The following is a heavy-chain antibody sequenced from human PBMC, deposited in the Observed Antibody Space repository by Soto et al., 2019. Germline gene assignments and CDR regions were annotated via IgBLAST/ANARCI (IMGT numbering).Heavy chain of an antibody. V-gene: IGHV1-3*05. CDR2: INAGKGDT. CDR1: GYTFTNHA. J-gene: IGHJ4*02. Sequence: QVQLVQSGAEEKKPGASVKVSCKASGYTFTNHAIHWVRQAPGQGLEWMGWINAGKGDTKYPQRFQGRVTITRVTAESTAYVEMSSLRTEDTAVYDCETDILGGTTDYWGPGTLVTVSS. D-gene: IGHD3-9*01. CDR3: ETDILGGTTDY.